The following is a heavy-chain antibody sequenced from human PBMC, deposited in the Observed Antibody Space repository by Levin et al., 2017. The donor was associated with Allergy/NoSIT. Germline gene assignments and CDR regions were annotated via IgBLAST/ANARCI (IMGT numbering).Heavy chain of an antibody. CDR2: ISNERDDR. V-gene: IGHV3-30*04. D-gene: IGHD5-18*01. CDR1: GFTFSTYT. CDR3: ARPKYSRYDYYGLDV. J-gene: IGHJ6*02. Sequence: GESLKISCAASGFTFSTYTMHWVRQAPGKGLEWVAVISNERDDRYYADSVKGRFTISRDNSKSTLYLQMSSLRPEDTAVYYCARPKYSRYDYYGLDVWGQGTTVTVSS.